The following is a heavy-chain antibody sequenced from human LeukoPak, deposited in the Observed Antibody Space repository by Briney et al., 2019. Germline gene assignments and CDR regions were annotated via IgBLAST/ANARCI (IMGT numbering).Heavy chain of an antibody. CDR1: GYTFTSYY. CDR2: INPSGGST. Sequence: EASVKVSCKASGYTFTSYYMHWVRQAPGQGLEWMGIINPSGGSTSYAQKFQGRVTMTRDTSTSTVYMELSSLRSEDTAVYYCARDLDYSNYGVFDYYYMDVWGKGTTVTVSS. J-gene: IGHJ6*03. CDR3: ARDLDYSNYGVFDYYYMDV. V-gene: IGHV1-46*03. D-gene: IGHD4-11*01.